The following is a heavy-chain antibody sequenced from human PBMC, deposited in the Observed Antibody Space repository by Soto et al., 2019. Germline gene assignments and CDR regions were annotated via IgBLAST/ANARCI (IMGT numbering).Heavy chain of an antibody. J-gene: IGHJ4*02. Sequence: ETLSLTCPVSGGSISGHSWIWIRQPAGKGLEWVGHIYPSGSTSYNPSLKSRVTMSLDTSNNQFFLNLTSVTTADTAVFFCVRGRSYSVYDVWGPGILVTVSS. D-gene: IGHD5-12*01. CDR3: VRGRSYSVYDV. CDR2: IYPSGST. CDR1: GGSISGHS. V-gene: IGHV4-4*07.